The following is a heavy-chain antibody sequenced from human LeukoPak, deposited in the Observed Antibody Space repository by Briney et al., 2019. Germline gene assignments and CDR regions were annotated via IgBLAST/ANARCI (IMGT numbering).Heavy chain of an antibody. CDR2: INPNSGGT. D-gene: IGHD6-25*01. J-gene: IGHJ4*02. CDR1: AYTFTGYY. Sequence: ASVKVSCNASAYTFTGYYMHWVRQPPGQGLEWMGWINPNSGGTNYAQKFQGRVTMTRDTSIRTAYMALSRLRSEDTAVYYCARDRGPQDYWGQGTLVTVSS. V-gene: IGHV1-2*02. CDR3: ARDRGPQDY.